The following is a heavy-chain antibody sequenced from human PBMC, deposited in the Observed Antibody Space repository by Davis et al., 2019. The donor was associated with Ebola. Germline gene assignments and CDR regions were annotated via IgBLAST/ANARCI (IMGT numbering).Heavy chain of an antibody. J-gene: IGHJ6*02. V-gene: IGHV3-30-3*01. CDR3: ARDITVTPRGYMYFYAMDV. CDR1: GSTFNRSA. CDR2: ISYDGYNT. Sequence: PGGSLRLSCAASGSTFNRSAMHWVRQAPGKGLEWVAVISYDGYNTCYADSVQGRFTVFRDNSKNTLSLQMNSLTSEDTAVYYCARDITVTPRGYMYFYAMDVWGQGTTVTVSS. D-gene: IGHD4-11*01.